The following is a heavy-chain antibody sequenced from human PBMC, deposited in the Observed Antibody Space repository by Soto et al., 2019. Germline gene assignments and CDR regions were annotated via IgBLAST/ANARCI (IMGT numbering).Heavy chain of an antibody. CDR1: GFTFSSYG. J-gene: IGHJ4*02. CDR3: AKVPSGATPGY. Sequence: GGSLRLSCAASGFTFSSYGMHWVRQAPGRGLEWVAVISYDGSNKYYADSVKGRFTISRDNSKNTLYLQMNSLRAEDTAVYYCAKVPSGATPGYWGQGTLVTVSS. V-gene: IGHV3-30*18. D-gene: IGHD1-26*01. CDR2: ISYDGSNK.